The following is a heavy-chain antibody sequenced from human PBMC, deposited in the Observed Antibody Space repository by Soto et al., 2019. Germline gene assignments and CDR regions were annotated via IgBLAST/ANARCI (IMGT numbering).Heavy chain of an antibody. CDR2: IWYDGSNK. CDR1: ALTFSPYC. D-gene: IGHD2-21*01. CDR3: ASGWVVYSYYGMDV. Sequence: PGEALRLSCGGSALTFSPYCMHWVRQAPGKGLEWVAVIWYDGSNKYYADSVKGRFTISRDNSKNTLYLQMNSPRAEDTAVYYCASGWVVYSYYGMDVSGPAPT. V-gene: IGHV3-33*01. J-gene: IGHJ6*02.